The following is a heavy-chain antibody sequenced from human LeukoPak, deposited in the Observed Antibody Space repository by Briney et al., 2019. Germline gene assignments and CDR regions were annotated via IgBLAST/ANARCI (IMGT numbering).Heavy chain of an antibody. CDR2: ISSSSSYI. J-gene: IGHJ6*02. CDR1: GFTFSSYS. V-gene: IGHV3-21*01. CDR3: ARDHSSSWSPGMDV. D-gene: IGHD6-13*01. Sequence: PGGSLRLSCAASGFTFSSYSMNWVRQAPGKGLEWVSSISSSSSYIYYADSVKGRFTISRDNAKNSLYLQMNSLRAEDTAVYYCARDHSSSWSPGMDVWGQGTTVTVSS.